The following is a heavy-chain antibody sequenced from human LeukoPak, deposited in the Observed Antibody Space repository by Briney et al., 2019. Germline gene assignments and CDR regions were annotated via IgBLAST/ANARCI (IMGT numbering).Heavy chain of an antibody. D-gene: IGHD3-10*01. CDR2: ISGSGDRT. J-gene: IGHJ4*02. Sequence: PGGSLRLSCAASGFTFSSYGMSWVRQAPGKGLEWVSVISGSGDRTYYADSVKGRFTISRDNSKTTPYLQMNSLRAEDTAVYYCAKAAYGSESYYDPFDYWGQGTLVTVSS. V-gene: IGHV3-23*01. CDR3: AKAAYGSESYYDPFDY. CDR1: GFTFSSYG.